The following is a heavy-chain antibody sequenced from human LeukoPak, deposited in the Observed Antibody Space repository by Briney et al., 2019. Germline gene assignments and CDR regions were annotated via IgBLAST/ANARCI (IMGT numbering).Heavy chain of an antibody. CDR1: GFAFSDYY. D-gene: IGHD2-15*01. J-gene: IGHJ4*02. CDR2: ISSSSSYT. V-gene: IGHV3-11*06. Sequence: GGSLRLSCTASGFAFSDYYMNWIRQAPGKGLESVSYISSSSSYTDYADSVKGRFTISRDNAKNSLYLQMDNLRAEDTAIYYCARDGYCSGGSCYPYSWGQGTLVTVSS. CDR3: ARDGYCSGGSCYPYS.